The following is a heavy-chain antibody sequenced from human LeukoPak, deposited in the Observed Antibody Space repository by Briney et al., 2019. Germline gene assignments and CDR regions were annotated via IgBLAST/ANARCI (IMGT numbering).Heavy chain of an antibody. CDR1: GGSFSGYY. J-gene: IGHJ4*02. Sequence: SETLSLTCAVYGGSFSGYYWSWIRQPPGKGLEWIGEINHSGSTNYNPSLKSRVTISVDTSKNQFSLKLSSVTAADTAVYYCARYAYDSSGYYGYYFDYWGQGTLVTVSS. D-gene: IGHD3-22*01. V-gene: IGHV4-34*01. CDR3: ARYAYDSSGYYGYYFDY. CDR2: INHSGST.